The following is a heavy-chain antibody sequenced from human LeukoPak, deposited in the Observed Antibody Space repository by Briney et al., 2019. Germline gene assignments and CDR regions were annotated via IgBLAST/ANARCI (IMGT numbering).Heavy chain of an antibody. J-gene: IGHJ4*02. CDR3: AKGGDDFDY. CDR1: GFTFSSYG. CDR2: IVGSGGRT. Sequence: GGSLGLSCAASGFTFSSYGMSWVRQAPGKGLEWVSGIVGSGGRTYHADSVKGRFTISRDNYKNTLYLQMNSLRAEDTAVYYCAKGGDDFDYWGQGTLVTVSS. D-gene: IGHD3-10*01. V-gene: IGHV3-23*01.